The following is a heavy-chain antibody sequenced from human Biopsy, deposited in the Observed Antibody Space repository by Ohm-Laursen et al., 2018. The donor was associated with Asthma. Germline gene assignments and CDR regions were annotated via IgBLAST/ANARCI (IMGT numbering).Heavy chain of an antibody. CDR3: ARFTASITIFGVVNNWFDP. J-gene: IGHJ5*02. CDR2: IYYSGST. CDR1: GGSMSSSSYY. D-gene: IGHD3-3*01. V-gene: IGHV4-39*01. Sequence: GTLSLTCPVSGGSMSSSSYYWGWIRQPPGKGLEWIGSIYYSGSTYYNPSLKSRVTISVDTSKNQFSLKLSSVTAADTAVYYCARFTASITIFGVVNNWFDPWGQGTLVTVSS.